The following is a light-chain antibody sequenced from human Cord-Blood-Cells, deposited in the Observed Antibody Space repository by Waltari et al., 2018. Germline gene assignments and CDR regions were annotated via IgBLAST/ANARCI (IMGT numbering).Light chain of an antibody. Sequence: QSALTQPPSASGSPGQSVTISCTGTSSDVGGYNYVSWYQQHPGKAPKLMIYEVSKRPSGVPYLFSGSKSGNTASLPVSGLQAEDEADYYCSSYAGSNNLVFGGGTKLTVL. J-gene: IGLJ3*02. CDR1: SSDVGGYNY. CDR3: SSYAGSNNLV. CDR2: EVS. V-gene: IGLV2-8*01.